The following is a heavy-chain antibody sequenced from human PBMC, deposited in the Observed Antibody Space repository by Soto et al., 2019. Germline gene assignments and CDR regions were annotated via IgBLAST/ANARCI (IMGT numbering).Heavy chain of an antibody. CDR1: GGSINSDVSS. Sequence: SETLSLTCAVSGGSINSDVSSWNWIRQPPGKGLEWIGYIYHSGTTYYNPSLKSRVTISVDRSKNQLSLKLNSVTAADTAVYYCARSGRSGGGRSPNWFDPWGQGALVTVSS. CDR3: ARSGRSGGGRSPNWFDP. CDR2: IYHSGTT. J-gene: IGHJ5*02. V-gene: IGHV4-30-2*01. D-gene: IGHD2-15*01.